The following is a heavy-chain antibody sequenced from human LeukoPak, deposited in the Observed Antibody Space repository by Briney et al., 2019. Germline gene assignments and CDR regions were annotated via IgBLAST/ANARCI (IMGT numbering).Heavy chain of an antibody. Sequence: KPGGSLRLSCTVSGFTFSDYYMSWVRQAPGKGLEWVPYISSSGSMLHYADSVEGRFTISRDNGKSSLYLQMSSLRVEDTAVYYCTRRPYSSSWYYLDYWGQGTLVTVSS. CDR1: GFTFSDYY. J-gene: IGHJ4*02. CDR2: ISSSGSML. V-gene: IGHV3-11*04. D-gene: IGHD6-13*01. CDR3: TRRPYSSSWYYLDY.